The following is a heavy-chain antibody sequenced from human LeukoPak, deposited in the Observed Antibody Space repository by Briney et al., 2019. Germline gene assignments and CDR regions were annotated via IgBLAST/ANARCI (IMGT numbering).Heavy chain of an antibody. Sequence: SETLSLTCTVSGGSISSSSYYWGWIRQPPGKGLEWIGNIYYSGSTYYNPSLKSGSTYYNPSLKSRVTISVDTSKNQFSLKLSSVTAADTAVYHCARDWELGYWGQGTLVTVSS. CDR3: ARDWELGY. CDR1: GGSISSSSYY. CDR2: IYYSGSTYYNPSLKSGST. V-gene: IGHV4-39*02. J-gene: IGHJ4*02. D-gene: IGHD1-26*01.